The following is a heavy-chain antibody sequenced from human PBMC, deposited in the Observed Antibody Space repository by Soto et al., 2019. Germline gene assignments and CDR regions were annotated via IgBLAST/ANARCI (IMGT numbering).Heavy chain of an antibody. CDR2: ISGSGGST. CDR3: AKAWNVVPAAMWFDY. D-gene: IGHD2-2*01. V-gene: IGHV3-23*01. CDR1: GFTFSSYA. J-gene: IGHJ4*02. Sequence: GGSLRLSCAASGFTFSSYAMSWVRQAPGKGLEWVSAISGSGGSTYYADSVKGRFTISRDNSKNTLYLQMNSLRAEDTAVYYCAKAWNVVPAAMWFDYWGQGTLVTVSS.